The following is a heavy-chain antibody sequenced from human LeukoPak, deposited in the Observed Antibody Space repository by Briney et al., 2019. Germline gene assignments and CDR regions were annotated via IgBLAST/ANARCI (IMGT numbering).Heavy chain of an antibody. Sequence: PSETLSLTCTVSGGSISSYYWSWIRQPPGKGLEWIGYIYYSGSTNYNPSLKSRVTISVDTSKNQFSLKLSSVTAADTAVYYCARTPLYDYVWGSYRFDYFDYWGQGTLVTVSS. CDR1: GGSISSYY. CDR3: ARTPLYDYVWGSYRFDYFDY. V-gene: IGHV4-59*12. J-gene: IGHJ4*02. CDR2: IYYSGST. D-gene: IGHD3-16*02.